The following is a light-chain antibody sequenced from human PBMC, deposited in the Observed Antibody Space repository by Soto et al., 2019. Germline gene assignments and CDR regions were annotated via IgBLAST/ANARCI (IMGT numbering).Light chain of an antibody. CDR2: STT. CDR3: LLFYGDGVV. CDR1: TGAVTSGYY. Sequence: QAVVTQEPSLTVSPGGTVTLTCASSTGAVTSGYYPNWFQQKPGQPPRALIYSTTYKHSWTPARFSGSLLGGKAALTLSGVQPVDEADYYCLLFYGDGVVFGGGTKVTVL. J-gene: IGLJ2*01. V-gene: IGLV7-43*01.